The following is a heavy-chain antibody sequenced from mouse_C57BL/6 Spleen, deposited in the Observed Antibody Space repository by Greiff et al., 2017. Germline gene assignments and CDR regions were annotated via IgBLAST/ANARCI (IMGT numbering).Heavy chain of an antibody. D-gene: IGHD2-5*01. J-gene: IGHJ4*01. Sequence: VQLKESGPGLVKPSPSLSLTCYATGYSITSGYYWNWIRQFPGNKLEWMGYISYDGSNNYNPSLKNRISITPDTSKNQFFLKLKSVTTEDTATDYCATCYSNYDAMDYWGQGTSVTVAS. CDR3: ATCYSNYDAMDY. CDR2: ISYDGSN. V-gene: IGHV3-6*01. CDR1: GYSITSGYY.